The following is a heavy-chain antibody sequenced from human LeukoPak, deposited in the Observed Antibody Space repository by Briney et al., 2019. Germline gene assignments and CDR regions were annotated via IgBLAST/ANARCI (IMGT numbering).Heavy chain of an antibody. CDR2: NYPSDCDT. J-gene: IGHJ4*02. Sequence: GASLEISCKGSCSFFTCYWIGWVRPLAGKGLELMGINYPSDCDTRYGPFLHGQVTLSADTSISTAYLQWISRKASDTAMYYCARQVPVVGYYDSSGYDYWGQGTLVTVSS. CDR3: ARQVPVVGYYDSSGYDY. CDR1: CSFFTCYW. V-gene: IGHV5-51*01. D-gene: IGHD3-22*01.